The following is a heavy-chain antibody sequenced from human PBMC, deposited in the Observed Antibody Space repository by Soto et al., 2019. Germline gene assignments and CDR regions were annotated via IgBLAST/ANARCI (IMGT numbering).Heavy chain of an antibody. Sequence: GASVKVSCKASGFTFTSSAVQWVRQARGPRLEWIGWIVVGSGNTNYEQKFQERVTITRDMSTSTAYMELSSLRSEDTAVYYCAVGYSDYDFAVAGGYYYGMDVWGQGTTVTVSS. D-gene: IGHD5-12*01. CDR3: AVGYSDYDFAVAGGYYYGMDV. CDR2: IVVGSGNT. CDR1: GFTFTSSA. V-gene: IGHV1-58*01. J-gene: IGHJ6*02.